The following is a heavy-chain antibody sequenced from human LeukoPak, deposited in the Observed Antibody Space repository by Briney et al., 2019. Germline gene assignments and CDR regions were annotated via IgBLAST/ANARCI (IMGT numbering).Heavy chain of an antibody. Sequence: PGRSLRLSCAASGFTFSSYSMNWVRQGPGKGLGWVSAISSSSSYIYYADSVKGRFTISRDNSKNTLYLQMNSLRAEDTAVYYCAKNPNVLRFLEWSFRFDYWGQGTLVTVSS. J-gene: IGHJ4*02. CDR3: AKNPNVLRFLEWSFRFDY. CDR2: ISSSSSYI. D-gene: IGHD3-3*01. V-gene: IGHV3-21*04. CDR1: GFTFSSYS.